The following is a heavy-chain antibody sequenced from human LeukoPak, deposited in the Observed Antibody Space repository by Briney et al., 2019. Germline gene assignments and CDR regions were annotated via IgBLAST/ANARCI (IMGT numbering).Heavy chain of an antibody. J-gene: IGHJ4*02. Sequence: SETLSLTRTVSGGSISSGDYYWSWIRQPPGKGLEWIGYIYYSGSTYYNPSLKSRVTISVDTSKNQFSLKLSSVTAADTAVYYCARGGYCSSTSCYAKEAEGFDYWGQGTLVTVSS. CDR1: GGSISSGDYY. CDR2: IYYSGST. D-gene: IGHD2-2*01. V-gene: IGHV4-30-4*01. CDR3: ARGGYCSSTSCYAKEAEGFDY.